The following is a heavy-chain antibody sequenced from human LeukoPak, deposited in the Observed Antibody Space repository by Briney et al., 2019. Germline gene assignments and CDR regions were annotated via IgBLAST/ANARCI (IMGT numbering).Heavy chain of an antibody. CDR2: VGHTGTT. V-gene: IGHV4-34*01. CDR1: GGSLNDYL. Sequence: PSETLSLTCAVYGGSLNDYLWSWIRQPPGQGLEWIGEVGHTGTTNYNPSLRSRVTISVDTSKNQFSLKLTSVTAADTAVYFCARELISSRAAFDTWGQGTVVTVSS. J-gene: IGHJ3*02. D-gene: IGHD3-10*01. CDR3: ARELISSRAAFDT.